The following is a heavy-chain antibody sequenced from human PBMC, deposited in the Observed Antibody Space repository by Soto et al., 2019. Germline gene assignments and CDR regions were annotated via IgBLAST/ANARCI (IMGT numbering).Heavy chain of an antibody. CDR3: AREPHDDDSSGHVDY. J-gene: IGHJ4*02. D-gene: IGHD3-22*01. V-gene: IGHV3-33*01. Sequence: QVQLVESGGGVVQPGRSLRLSCAASGFTFSSYGMHWVRQAPGKWLEWVAGIWYDGSKKYYADSVKGRFTISRDNSKNTLSLQMNSLRAEDTAVYYFAREPHDDDSSGHVDYWGQGTLVTVSS. CDR1: GFTFSSYG. CDR2: IWYDGSKK.